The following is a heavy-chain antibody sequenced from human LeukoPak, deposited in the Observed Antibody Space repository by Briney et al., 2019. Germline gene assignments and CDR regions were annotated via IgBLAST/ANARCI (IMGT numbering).Heavy chain of an antibody. CDR3: AADSSGKHAFDI. V-gene: IGHV1-58*02. CDR1: GFTFTSSA. D-gene: IGHD3-3*01. J-gene: IGHJ3*02. Sequence: SVKVSCKASGFTFTSSAMQWVRQARGQRLEWIGWIVVGSGNTNYAQKFQERVTITRDMSTSTAYMELSSLRSEGTAVYYCAADSSGKHAFDIWGQGTMVTVSS. CDR2: IVVGSGNT.